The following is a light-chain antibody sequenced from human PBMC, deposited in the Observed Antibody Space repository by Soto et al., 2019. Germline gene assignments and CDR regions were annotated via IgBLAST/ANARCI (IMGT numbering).Light chain of an antibody. V-gene: IGLV1-40*01. CDR3: QSYDSSLSGYV. J-gene: IGLJ1*01. Sequence: SVLTQPPSVSGAPGQMVTISCTGSSSNIGAGYDVHWYQQLPGTAPKLLIYGNSNRPSGVPDRFSGSKSGTSASLAITGLQAEDEADYYCQSYDSSLSGYVFGTGTKVPS. CDR2: GNS. CDR1: SSNIGAGYD.